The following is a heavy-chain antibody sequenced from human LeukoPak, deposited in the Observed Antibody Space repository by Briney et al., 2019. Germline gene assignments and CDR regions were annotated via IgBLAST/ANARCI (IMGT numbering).Heavy chain of an antibody. CDR3: ARSSSYDFWSGYYTLFDY. CDR1: GFTFSSYA. Sequence: PGGSLRLSCAASGFTFSSYAMSWVRQAPGKGLEWVSAISGSGGSTYYADSVKGRFTISRDNSKNTLYLQMNSPRAEDTAVYYCARSSSYDFWSGYYTLFDYWGQGTLVTVSS. J-gene: IGHJ4*02. CDR2: ISGSGGST. D-gene: IGHD3-3*01. V-gene: IGHV3-23*01.